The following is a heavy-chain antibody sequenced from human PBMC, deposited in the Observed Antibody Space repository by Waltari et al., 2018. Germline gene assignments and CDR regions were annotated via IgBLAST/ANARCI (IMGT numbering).Heavy chain of an antibody. CDR2: INHSGNT. CDR1: GGSFSGYY. Sequence: QVQLQQWGAGLLKPSETLSLTCAVYGGSFSGYYWSWIRQPPGKGLQWIGEINHSGNTNYNPSPKSRVTMSVDTSKNQFSLRLTSVTAADTAVYYCARGPIRYFDSSGYYYAGGSSSALDIWGQGTMVTVSS. J-gene: IGHJ3*02. D-gene: IGHD3-22*01. CDR3: ARGPIRYFDSSGYYYAGGSSSALDI. V-gene: IGHV4-34*01.